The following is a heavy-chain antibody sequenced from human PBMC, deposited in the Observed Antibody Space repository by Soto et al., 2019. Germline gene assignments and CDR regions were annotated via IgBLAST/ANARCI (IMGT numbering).Heavy chain of an antibody. Sequence: LRLSGAASGFTVSSNYMSWVRQAPGKGLEWVSVIYSGGSTYYADSVKGRFTISRDNSKNTLYLQMNSLRAEDTAVYYCARDSVSRDGYNPDAFDIWGQGTMVTVSS. J-gene: IGHJ3*02. CDR2: IYSGGST. CDR3: ARDSVSRDGYNPDAFDI. V-gene: IGHV3-53*01. D-gene: IGHD5-12*01. CDR1: GFTVSSNY.